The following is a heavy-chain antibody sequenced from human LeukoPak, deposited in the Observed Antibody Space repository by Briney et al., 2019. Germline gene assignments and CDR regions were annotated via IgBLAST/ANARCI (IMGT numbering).Heavy chain of an antibody. D-gene: IGHD2-21*02. CDR3: ARGPAYCGGDCYFDY. Sequence: ASVKVSCKASGYTFTDYYMHWVRQAPGQGLEWMGWITAYNGNTNYAQKLQGRVTMTTATSTNTAYMELRSLRSDDTAVYYCARGPAYCGGDCYFDYWGQGTLVTVSS. J-gene: IGHJ4*02. CDR2: ITAYNGNT. V-gene: IGHV1-18*04. CDR1: GYTFTDYY.